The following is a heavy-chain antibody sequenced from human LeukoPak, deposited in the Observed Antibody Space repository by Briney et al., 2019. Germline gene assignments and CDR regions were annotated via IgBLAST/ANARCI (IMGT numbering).Heavy chain of an antibody. CDR3: ARRLGLGFGEYSNNWFDP. CDR2: IKHDGSEK. D-gene: IGHD3-10*01. V-gene: IGHV3-7*01. J-gene: IGHJ5*02. CDR1: GFIFSGYW. Sequence: GGSLRLSCAASGFIFSGYWMSWVRQAPGKGLEWVANIKHDGSEKYYVDSVKGRFTISRDNAKNSLYLQMNSLRAEDTAVYYCARRLGLGFGEYSNNWFDPWGQGTLVTVSS.